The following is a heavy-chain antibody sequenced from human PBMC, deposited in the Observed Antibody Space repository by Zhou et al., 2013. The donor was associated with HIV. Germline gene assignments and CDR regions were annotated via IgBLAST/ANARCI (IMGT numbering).Heavy chain of an antibody. CDR3: ARGRTLMYSSSWPY. CDR1: GYNFNEYY. D-gene: IGHD6-13*01. CDR2: INPKTGKT. Sequence: QVQLVQSGPEVKAPGASVTVSCKGSGYNFNEYYTHWVRQAPGHGPEWMGFINPKTGKTKYAEKFQDRVTMTRNTSISTAYMELSSLRSEDTAVYYCARGRTLMYSSSWPYWGQGTLVTVSS. J-gene: IGHJ4*02. V-gene: IGHV1-8*01.